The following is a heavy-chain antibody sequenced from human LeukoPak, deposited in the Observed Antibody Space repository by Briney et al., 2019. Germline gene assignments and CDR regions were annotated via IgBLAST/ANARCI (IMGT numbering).Heavy chain of an antibody. CDR1: GYTFTSYY. CDR2: INPSGGST. CDR3: AKSNTAGRMTTGYYFDY. J-gene: IGHJ4*02. Sequence: ASVKVSCKASGYTFTSYYMHWVRQAPGQGLEWMGIINPSGGSTSYAQKFQGRVTMTRDMSTSTVYMELSSLRSEDMAVYYCAKSNTAGRMTTGYYFDYWGQGTLVTVSS. V-gene: IGHV1-46*01. D-gene: IGHD4-17*01.